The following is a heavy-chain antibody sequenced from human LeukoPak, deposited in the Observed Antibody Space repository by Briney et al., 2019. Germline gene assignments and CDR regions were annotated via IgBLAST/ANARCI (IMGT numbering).Heavy chain of an antibody. CDR1: GGSFSGYY. CDR2: INHSGST. CDR3: ARKHYYGAGSYYPWRSGAGMKNWFDP. V-gene: IGHV4-34*01. D-gene: IGHD3-10*01. Sequence: SETLSLTCAVYGGSFSGYYWSWIRQPPGKGLEWIGEINHSGSTNYNPSLKSRVTISVDTSKNQFSLKLSSVTAADTAVYYCARKHYYGAGSYYPWRSGAGMKNWFDPWGQGTLVTVSS. J-gene: IGHJ5*02.